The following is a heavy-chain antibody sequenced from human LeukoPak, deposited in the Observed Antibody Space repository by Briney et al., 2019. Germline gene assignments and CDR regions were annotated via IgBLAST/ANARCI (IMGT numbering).Heavy chain of an antibody. CDR1: GYTFTTYG. J-gene: IGHJ6*02. CDR2: ISAYNGYT. Sequence: ASVKVSCKASGYTFTTYGISWVRQAPGQGLEWMGWISAYNGYTNYAQKLQGRVTMTTDTSTSTAYMELRSLRSDDTAVYYCATVPPSIAAAGTDDYYYGMDVWGQGTTVTVSS. CDR3: ATVPPSIAAAGTDDYYYGMDV. V-gene: IGHV1-18*01. D-gene: IGHD6-13*01.